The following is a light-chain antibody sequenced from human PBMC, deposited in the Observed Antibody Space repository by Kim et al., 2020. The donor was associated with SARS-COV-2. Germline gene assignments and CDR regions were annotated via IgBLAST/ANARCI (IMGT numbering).Light chain of an antibody. CDR2: INH. CDR1: TSNIGSNS. V-gene: IGLV1-47*02. CDR3: AAWDDTLSGPV. J-gene: IGLJ3*02. Sequence: ELTQPPSASGTPGQRVTISCSGGTSNIGSNSVYWYKQSPGRAPKLLIYINHQRPSGVPDRFSGSKSGTSASLAISGLRSEDEAEYYCAAWDDTLSGPVFGGGTKVTVL.